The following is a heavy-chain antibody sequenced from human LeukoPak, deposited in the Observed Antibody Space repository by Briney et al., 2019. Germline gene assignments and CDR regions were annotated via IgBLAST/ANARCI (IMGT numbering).Heavy chain of an antibody. CDR3: ARERDNYGYVVDY. Sequence: GGSLRLSRAASGFTFSDYYMTWVRQAPGKGLELVSYISSSGGTMYYADSLKGRFTISRDNAKNSLYLQMNSLRAEDTAVYYCARERDNYGYVVDYWGQGTLVTVSS. CDR2: ISSSGGTM. D-gene: IGHD3-10*01. V-gene: IGHV3-11*04. CDR1: GFTFSDYY. J-gene: IGHJ4*02.